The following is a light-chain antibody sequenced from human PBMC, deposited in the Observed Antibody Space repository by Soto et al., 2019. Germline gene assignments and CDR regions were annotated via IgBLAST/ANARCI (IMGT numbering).Light chain of an antibody. CDR1: QGIRND. CDR2: AAS. J-gene: IGKJ5*01. V-gene: IGKV1-17*01. Sequence: DIQMTQSPSSLSASVGDRVTITCRASQGIRNDLGWYQQKPGKAPKRLIYAASSLQSGVPSRSSGSGSGTEFTLTISSLQPEDFATYYCQQYKSYSPITFGQGTRLEIK. CDR3: QQYKSYSPIT.